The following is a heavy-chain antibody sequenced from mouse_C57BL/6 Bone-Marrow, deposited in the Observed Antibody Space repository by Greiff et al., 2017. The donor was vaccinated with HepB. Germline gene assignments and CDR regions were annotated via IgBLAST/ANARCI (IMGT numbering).Heavy chain of an antibody. CDR1: GYSITSGYY. CDR2: ISYDGSN. V-gene: IGHV3-6*01. J-gene: IGHJ2*01. CDR3: ARERGYFDY. Sequence: EVQLKESGPGLVKPSQSLSLTCSVTGYSITSGYYWNWIRQFPGNKLEWMGYISYDGSNNYNPSLKNRISITRDTSKNQFFLKLNSVTTEDTATYYCARERGYFDYWGQGTTLTVSS.